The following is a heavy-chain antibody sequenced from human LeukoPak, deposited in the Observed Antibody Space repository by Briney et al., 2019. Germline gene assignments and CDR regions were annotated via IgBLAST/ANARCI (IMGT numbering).Heavy chain of an antibody. V-gene: IGHV1-46*01. CDR3: ARAYYYDTSGYYPGGDY. Sequence: GASVKVSCKASGYTFSNYYMYWVRQAPGQGLEWMGIINPSVGSTSYAQKFQGRVTLTRDTSTSTVYMELSSLRSEDTAVYYRARAYYYDTSGYYPGGDYWGQGTLVTVSS. D-gene: IGHD3-22*01. J-gene: IGHJ4*02. CDR1: GYTFSNYY. CDR2: INPSVGST.